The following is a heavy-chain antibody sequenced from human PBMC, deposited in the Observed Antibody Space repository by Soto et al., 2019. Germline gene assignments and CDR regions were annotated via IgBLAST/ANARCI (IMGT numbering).Heavy chain of an antibody. V-gene: IGHV1-69*01. CDR1: GDTFSSYA. Sequence: QVQLEQSGAELKKPGSSVKVSCKASGDTFSSYAISWVRQAPGHGLEWMGGIIPLFGTTNSAQKFQGRVRITADESTTTAYKELKSLRSEDTAVYYCARGPDSDHDYEYYFESSGDPDWGQGTLVTVSS. J-gene: IGHJ4*02. CDR3: ARGPDSDHDYEYYFESSGDPD. D-gene: IGHD3-22*01. CDR2: IIPLFGTT.